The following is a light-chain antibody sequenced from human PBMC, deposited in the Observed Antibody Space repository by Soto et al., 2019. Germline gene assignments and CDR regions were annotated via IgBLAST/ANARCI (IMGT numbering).Light chain of an antibody. Sequence: QSALTQPRSVSGSPGQSVTISCTGTSNDVGGYNYVSWFQQHPGKVPKLMVYDVSYRPSGVPDRFSGSKSGNTASLTISGLQADDEGDYYCCSYTSSSTLVFGGGTKLTVL. CDR2: DVS. J-gene: IGLJ2*01. V-gene: IGLV2-11*01. CDR3: CSYTSSSTLV. CDR1: SNDVGGYNY.